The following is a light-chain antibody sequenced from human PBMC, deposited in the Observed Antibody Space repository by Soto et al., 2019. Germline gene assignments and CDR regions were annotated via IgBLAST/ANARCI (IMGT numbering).Light chain of an antibody. V-gene: IGKV1-39*01. CDR3: SAAQRMPGS. CDR1: QNIGTY. CDR2: FAS. Sequence: DIQMTQSPSSLSASVGDRVTITCRSCQNIGTYLNWYQQKPGKVPKVLIYFASRLTTGVPATLTRHACGTDFTLVVSIIQPELFLTHSGSAAQRMPGSF. J-gene: IGKJ2*04.